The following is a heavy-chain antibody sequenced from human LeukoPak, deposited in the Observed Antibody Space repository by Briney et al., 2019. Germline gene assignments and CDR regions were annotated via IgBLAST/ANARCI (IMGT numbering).Heavy chain of an antibody. CDR2: IDPSDSYT. J-gene: IGHJ4*02. CDR1: GYSFTSYW. D-gene: IGHD4-17*01. Sequence: GESLKISCKGSGYSFTSYWISWVRQVPGKGLEWMGRIDPSDSYTNYSPSFQGHVTISADKSISTAYLQWSSLKASDTAMYYCARLKSTVTTGPNFDYWGQGTLVTVSS. CDR3: ARLKSTVTTGPNFDY. V-gene: IGHV5-10-1*01.